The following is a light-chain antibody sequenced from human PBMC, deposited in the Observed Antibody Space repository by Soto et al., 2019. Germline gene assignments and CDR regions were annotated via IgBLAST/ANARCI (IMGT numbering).Light chain of an antibody. CDR2: KAS. CDR1: QTISSW. Sequence: DIQITQSPSTLSGSVGDRVTITCRASQTISSWLAWYQQKPGKAPKLLIYKASTLKSGVPSRFSGSGSGTEFTLTISSLQPDDFATYYCQPYNSYSEAFGQGTKVELK. V-gene: IGKV1-5*03. CDR3: QPYNSYSEA. J-gene: IGKJ1*01.